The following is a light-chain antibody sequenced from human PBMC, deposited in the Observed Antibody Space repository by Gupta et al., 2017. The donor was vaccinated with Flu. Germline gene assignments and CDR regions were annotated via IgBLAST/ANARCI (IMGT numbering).Light chain of an antibody. CDR2: AAS. V-gene: IGKV4-1*01. CDR1: RSVLSTSNNVNF. CDR3: QQYYSTPT. J-gene: IGKJ5*01. Sequence: VSLCERATLNCTSSRSVLSTSNNVNFLAWFQHKWGQPPRLLIYAASTRDVGVPARFSGGGSRTDFTLTINSLQAEDVATYYWQQYYSTPTFGQGTRLEMK.